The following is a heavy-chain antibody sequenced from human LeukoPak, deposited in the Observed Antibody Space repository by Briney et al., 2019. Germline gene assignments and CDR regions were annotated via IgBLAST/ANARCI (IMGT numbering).Heavy chain of an antibody. CDR3: ARGGGGSGSYYTYFDY. V-gene: IGHV1-46*01. CDR2: ITPSGGST. J-gene: IGHJ4*02. CDR1: GYTLTSYY. D-gene: IGHD3-10*01. Sequence: ASVKVSCKASGYTLTSYYMHWVRQAPGQGLEWMGIITPSGGSTSYAQKFQGRVTMTRDMSTSTVYMELSSLRSEDTAVYYCARGGGGSGSYYTYFDYWGQGTLVTVSS.